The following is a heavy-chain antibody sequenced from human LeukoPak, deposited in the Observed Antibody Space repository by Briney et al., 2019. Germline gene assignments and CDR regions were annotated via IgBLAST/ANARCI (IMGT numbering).Heavy chain of an antibody. J-gene: IGHJ4*02. Sequence: PGGSLRLSCAASGFTFSSYAMHWVRQAPGKGLEWVAVISYDGSNKYYADSVKGRFTISRDNSKNTLYLQMNSLRAEDTAVYYCARDQTYYYDSSGCLFDYWGQGTLVTVSS. CDR3: ARDQTYYYDSSGCLFDY. CDR1: GFTFSSYA. CDR2: ISYDGSNK. D-gene: IGHD3-22*01. V-gene: IGHV3-30*04.